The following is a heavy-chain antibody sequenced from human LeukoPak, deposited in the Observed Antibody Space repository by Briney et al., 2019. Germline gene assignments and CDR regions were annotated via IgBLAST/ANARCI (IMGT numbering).Heavy chain of an antibody. V-gene: IGHV4-59*01. J-gene: IGHJ3*02. CDR3: AREPPPFDYGDYADAFDI. Sequence: SETLSLTCTVSGGSISSYYWSWIRQPPGKGLEWIGYIYYSGSTNYNPSLKSRVTITVDTSKNQFSLKLRSVTAADTAVYYCAREPPPFDYGDYADAFDIWGQGTMVTVSS. CDR2: IYYSGST. D-gene: IGHD4-17*01. CDR1: GGSISSYY.